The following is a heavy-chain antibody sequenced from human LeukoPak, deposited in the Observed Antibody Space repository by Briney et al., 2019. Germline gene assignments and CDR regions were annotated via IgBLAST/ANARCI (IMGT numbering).Heavy chain of an antibody. V-gene: IGHV3-30-3*01. Sequence: GSLRLSCAASGFTFSSYAMHWVRRAPGKGLEWVAVISYDGSNKYYADSVKGRFTISRDNPKNTLYLQMNSLRAEDTAVYYCARDSRRYCSGGSCYSYFDYWGQGTLVTVSS. CDR2: ISYDGSNK. CDR1: GFTFSSYA. J-gene: IGHJ4*02. D-gene: IGHD2-15*01. CDR3: ARDSRRYCSGGSCYSYFDY.